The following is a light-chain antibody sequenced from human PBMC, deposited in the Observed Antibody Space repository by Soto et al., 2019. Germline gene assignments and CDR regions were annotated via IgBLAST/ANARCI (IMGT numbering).Light chain of an antibody. CDR2: GNK. CDR1: SSNIGAGSD. J-gene: IGLJ2*01. Sequence: QSVLTQPPSVSGAPGQIVTISCTGSSSNIGAGSDVHWYQQSPGRVPKLLVYGNKHRPSGVPDRFSASKSGTSASLAITGLQGDDGVDYYGQPYENNRGGVLFGGGTKLP. CDR3: QPYENNRGGVL. V-gene: IGLV1-40*01.